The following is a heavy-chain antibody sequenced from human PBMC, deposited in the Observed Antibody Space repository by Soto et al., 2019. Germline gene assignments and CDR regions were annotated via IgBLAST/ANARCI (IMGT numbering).Heavy chain of an antibody. CDR1: GFTFSSYG. CDR3: AKDSSLVAYCGGDCYSNRDYYYGMDV. V-gene: IGHV3-30*18. J-gene: IGHJ6*02. CDR2: ISYDGSNK. Sequence: QVQLVESGGGVVQPGRSLRLSCAASGFTFSSYGMHWVRQAPGKGLEWVAVISYDGSNKYYADSVKGRFTISRDNSKNTLYLQMNSLSAEDTAVYYWAKDSSLVAYCGGDCYSNRDYYYGMDVWGQGTTVTVSS. D-gene: IGHD2-21*02.